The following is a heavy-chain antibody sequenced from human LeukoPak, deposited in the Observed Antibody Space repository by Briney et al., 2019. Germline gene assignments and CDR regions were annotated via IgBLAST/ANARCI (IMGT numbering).Heavy chain of an antibody. V-gene: IGHV5-51*01. Sequence: GESLQISCKGSGYSFTSYWIGWVRQMPGKGLEWMGIIYPGDSDTRYSPSFQGQVTISADKSISTAYLQWSSLKASDTAMYYCARQMIAAAGLDAFDIWGQGTMVTVSS. CDR2: IYPGDSDT. J-gene: IGHJ3*02. CDR1: GYSFTSYW. CDR3: ARQMIAAAGLDAFDI. D-gene: IGHD6-13*01.